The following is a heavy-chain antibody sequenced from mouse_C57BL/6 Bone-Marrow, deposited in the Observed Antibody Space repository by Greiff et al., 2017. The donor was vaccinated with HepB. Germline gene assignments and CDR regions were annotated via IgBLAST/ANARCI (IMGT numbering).Heavy chain of an antibody. CDR1: GFTFSDYG. CDR3: ARPYDGYYPHFDY. V-gene: IGHV5-17*01. Sequence: EVKVEESGGGLVKPGGSLKLSCAASGFTFSDYGMHWVRQAPEKGLEWVAYISSGSSTIYYADTVKGRFTISRDNAKNTLFLQMTSLRSEDTAMYYCARPYDGYYPHFDYWGQGTTLTVSS. CDR2: ISSGSSTI. J-gene: IGHJ2*01. D-gene: IGHD2-3*01.